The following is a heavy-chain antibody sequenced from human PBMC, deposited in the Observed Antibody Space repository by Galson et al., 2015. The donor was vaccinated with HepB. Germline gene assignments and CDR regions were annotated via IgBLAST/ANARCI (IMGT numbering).Heavy chain of an antibody. CDR2: FDPEDGET. D-gene: IGHD5-12*01. CDR3: ARLVARGYGFTFDI. J-gene: IGHJ3*02. CDR1: GYTLTELS. Sequence: SVKVSCKVSGYTLTELSMHWVRQAPGKGLEWMGGFDPEDGETIYAQKFQGRVTMTEDTSTDTAYMELSSLRSEDTAVYYCARLVARGYGFTFDIWGQGTMVTVSS. V-gene: IGHV1-24*01.